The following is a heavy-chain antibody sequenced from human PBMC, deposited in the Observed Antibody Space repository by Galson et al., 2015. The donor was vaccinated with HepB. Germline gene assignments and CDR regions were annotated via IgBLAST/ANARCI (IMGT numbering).Heavy chain of an antibody. Sequence: SLRLSCAASGFTFSTYAMHWVRQAPGKGLEWVAIISYDGSNKYYADSVKGRFTISKDTSKNTVSLQMNSLRAEDTAVYYCAKEGTAMDFDYWGQGTLVTVSS. D-gene: IGHD5-18*01. CDR2: ISYDGSNK. V-gene: IGHV3-30-3*01. J-gene: IGHJ4*02. CDR3: AKEGTAMDFDY. CDR1: GFTFSTYA.